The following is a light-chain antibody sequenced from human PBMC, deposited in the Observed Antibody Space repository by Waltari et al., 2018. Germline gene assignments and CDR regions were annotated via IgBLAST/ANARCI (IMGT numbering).Light chain of an antibody. CDR3: QQYNSFPCT. Sequence: DIQMIQSPSTLSASVGDRVTITCRASQSINTWLAWYNQKPGKAPNLQIYKASSLEYGVPSRFSGSGSGTEFTLTISSLQPDDFGTYYCQQYNSFPCTFGQGTTLEI. V-gene: IGKV1-5*03. J-gene: IGKJ2*02. CDR1: QSINTW. CDR2: KAS.